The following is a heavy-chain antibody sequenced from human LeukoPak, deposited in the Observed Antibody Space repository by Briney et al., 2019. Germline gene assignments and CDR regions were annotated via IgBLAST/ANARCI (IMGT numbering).Heavy chain of an antibody. Sequence: GGSLRLSCAASGFTFTDYWMSWVRQAPGKGLELVSVIYSGGETYYADSVKGRFTISRDNSKNTLYLQMNSLRAEDTAVYYCASGRWNDGIAKWGQGTLVTVSS. D-gene: IGHD1-1*01. CDR3: ASGRWNDGIAK. CDR1: GFTFTDYW. CDR2: IYSGGET. V-gene: IGHV3-53*01. J-gene: IGHJ4*02.